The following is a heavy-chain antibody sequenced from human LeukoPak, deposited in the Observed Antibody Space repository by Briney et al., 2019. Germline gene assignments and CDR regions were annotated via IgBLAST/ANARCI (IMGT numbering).Heavy chain of an antibody. CDR2: IHRSGSP. Sequence: PSETLSLTCTVSLDSTTSNFWSWVRQPPEKAREWIGEIHRSGSPNYNPSLQSRVTISIDRSRKQIAVELSAVTAADTAVYYCAREILGGFNPGAYWGQGTLVTVSS. V-gene: IGHV4-4*02. J-gene: IGHJ4*02. CDR1: LDSTTSNF. D-gene: IGHD1-14*01. CDR3: AREILGGFNPGAY.